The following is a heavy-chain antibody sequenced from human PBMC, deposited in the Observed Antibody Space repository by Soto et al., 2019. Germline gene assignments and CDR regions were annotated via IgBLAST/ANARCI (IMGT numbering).Heavy chain of an antibody. J-gene: IGHJ5*02. CDR3: ASGFDKGFVP. V-gene: IGHV6-1*01. CDR2: TYYGSPCYN. Sequence: SHTLALTGAISVDSVSSNSATCNWVRQSPSRGLEWLGSTYYGSPCYNYYAVSVKSRITINADTSKTQFSLTMTSVTPEDTAVYYCASGFDKGFVPWGQGTMVTVSS. D-gene: IGHD3-9*01. CDR1: VDSVSSNSAT.